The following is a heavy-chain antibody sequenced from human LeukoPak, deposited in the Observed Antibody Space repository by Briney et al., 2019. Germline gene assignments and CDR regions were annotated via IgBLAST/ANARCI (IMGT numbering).Heavy chain of an antibody. J-gene: IGHJ3*01. V-gene: IGHV3-72*01. Sequence: PGRSLRLSCAASGFTFSSYGMHWVRQAPGKGLEWVGRTRNKARRYTTDYAASVKGRFTISRDDLKKSVYMQMNSLKTEDTAVYYCSKGARVGSTVVFDFWGQGTLVTVSS. D-gene: IGHD1-1*01. CDR3: SKGARVGSTVVFDF. CDR2: TRNKARRYTT. CDR1: GFTFSSYG.